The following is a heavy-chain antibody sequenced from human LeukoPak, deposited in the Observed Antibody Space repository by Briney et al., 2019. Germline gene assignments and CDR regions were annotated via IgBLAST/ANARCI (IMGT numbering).Heavy chain of an antibody. V-gene: IGHV3-7*03. J-gene: IGHJ4*02. CDR3: AKDDDYGDYSRWYYFDY. Sequence: GGSLRPSCPASGFTFSSYWMSWVRRAPGKGLEWVANIKQDGSEKYYVDSVKGRFTISRDNAKNSLYLQMNSLRAEDTALYYCAKDDDYGDYSRWYYFDYWGQGTLVTVPS. CDR1: GFTFSSYW. D-gene: IGHD4-17*01. CDR2: IKQDGSEK.